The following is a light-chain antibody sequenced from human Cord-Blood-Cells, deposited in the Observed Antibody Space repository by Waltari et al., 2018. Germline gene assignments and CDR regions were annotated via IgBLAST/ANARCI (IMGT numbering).Light chain of an antibody. CDR3: CSYAGSSTFHYV. Sequence: QSALPQPASVSGSPGQSITISCTGTSSDVGSFTLFSWYQQHPGKAPKLMIYEGSKRPSGVSNRFSGSKSGNTASLTISGLQAEDEADYYCCSYAGSSTFHYVFGTGTKVTVL. V-gene: IGLV2-23*01. CDR1: SSDVGSFTL. J-gene: IGLJ1*01. CDR2: EGS.